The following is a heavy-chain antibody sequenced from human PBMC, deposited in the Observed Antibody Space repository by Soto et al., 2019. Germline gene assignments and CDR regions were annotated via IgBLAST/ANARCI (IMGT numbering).Heavy chain of an antibody. CDR2: ISYDGSNK. D-gene: IGHD3-22*01. Sequence: PGGSLRLSCAASGFTFSSYGMHWVRQAPGKGLEWVAVISYDGSNKYYADSVKGRFTISRDNSKNTLYLQMNSLRAEDTAVYYCAKDGSAFTMIVVQYWGQGTLVTVS. CDR1: GFTFSSYG. J-gene: IGHJ4*02. CDR3: AKDGSAFTMIVVQY. V-gene: IGHV3-30*18.